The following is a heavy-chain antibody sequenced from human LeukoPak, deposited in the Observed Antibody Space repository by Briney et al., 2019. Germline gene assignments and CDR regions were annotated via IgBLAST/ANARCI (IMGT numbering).Heavy chain of an antibody. J-gene: IGHJ5*02. Sequence: PGGSLRLSCAASGFTFSSYWMSWVRQAPGKGLEWVANIKQDGSEKYYVDSVKGRFTISRDNAKNSLYLQMNSLRAEDTAVYYCARGPQWELPSPYWFDPWGQGTLVTVSS. CDR3: ARGPQWELPSPYWFDP. CDR2: IKQDGSEK. CDR1: GFTFSSYW. V-gene: IGHV3-7*01. D-gene: IGHD1-26*01.